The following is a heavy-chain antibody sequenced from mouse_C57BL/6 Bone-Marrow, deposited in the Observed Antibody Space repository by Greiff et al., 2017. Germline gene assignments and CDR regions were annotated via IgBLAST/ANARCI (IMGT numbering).Heavy chain of an antibody. CDR1: GYTFTSYW. J-gene: IGHJ3*01. V-gene: IGHV1-53*01. CDR2: INPSNGGT. Sequence: QVQLQQSGTELVKPGASVKLSCKASGYTFTSYWMHWVKQRPGQGLEWIGNINPSNGGTNYNEKFKSKATLTVDKSSSTAYMQLSSLTSEDSAVYYCALDGYYEAWFAYWGQGTLVTVSA. D-gene: IGHD2-3*01. CDR3: ALDGYYEAWFAY.